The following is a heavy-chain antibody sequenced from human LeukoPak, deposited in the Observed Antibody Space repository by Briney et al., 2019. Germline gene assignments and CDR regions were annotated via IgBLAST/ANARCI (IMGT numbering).Heavy chain of an antibody. CDR2: ISSTSSYI. V-gene: IGHV3-21*01. D-gene: IGHD6-19*01. J-gene: IGHJ4*02. CDR1: GFSFSSYS. Sequence: PGGSLRLSCAASGFSFSSYSMNWVRQAPRKGVEWVSSISSTSSYIYYADSVKGRFTISRDNTKNSLYLQMNSLRAEDTAVYYCARASSGWAVDLYYFDYWGQGTLVTVSS. CDR3: ARASSGWAVDLYYFDY.